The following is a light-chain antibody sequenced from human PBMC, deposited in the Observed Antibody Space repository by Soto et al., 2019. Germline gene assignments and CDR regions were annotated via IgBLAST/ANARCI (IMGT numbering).Light chain of an antibody. CDR3: QRYGSSPPFT. J-gene: IGKJ3*01. V-gene: IGKV3-20*01. CDR2: GAS. Sequence: EIVLTQSPGTLSLSPGERATLSCRASQSVSSSYLAWYQQKPGQAPRLLIYGASTRATGIPDRFSGSGSGKDFTLTISRLEPEDFAVYYCQRYGSSPPFTFGPGTKVDIK. CDR1: QSVSSSY.